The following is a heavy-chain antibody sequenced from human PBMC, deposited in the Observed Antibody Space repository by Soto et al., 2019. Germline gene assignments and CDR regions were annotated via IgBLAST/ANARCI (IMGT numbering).Heavy chain of an antibody. CDR3: ARPRGLTTVVTPAAFDI. V-gene: IGHV5-51*01. J-gene: IGHJ3*02. CDR1: GYSFTNSW. CDR2: IHPGDSDT. D-gene: IGHD4-17*01. Sequence: GESLKISCKGSGYSFTNSWIGWVRQMPGKGLEWMGIIHPGDSDTRYSPSFQGQVTISADKSINTAYLQWRSLKASDTAIYYCARPRGLTTVVTPAAFDIWGQGTMVTVSS.